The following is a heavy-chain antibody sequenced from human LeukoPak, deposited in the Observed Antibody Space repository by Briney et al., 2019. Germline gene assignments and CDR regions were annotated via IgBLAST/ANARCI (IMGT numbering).Heavy chain of an antibody. J-gene: IGHJ4*02. CDR3: ALEFRTFYAVFDY. CDR2: IIPIFGTA. CDR1: GGTFSRYA. V-gene: IGHV1-69*13. Sequence: SVKVSCKASGGTFSRYAISWVRQAPGQGLEWVGGIIPIFGTANYAQKFQGRVTITADESTTTAYMELNSLRSEDTAVYYCALEFRTFYAVFDYWGQGTLVTVSS. D-gene: IGHD2-2*01.